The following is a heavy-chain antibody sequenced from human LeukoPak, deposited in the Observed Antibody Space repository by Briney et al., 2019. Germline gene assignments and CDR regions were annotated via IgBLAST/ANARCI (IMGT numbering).Heavy chain of an antibody. V-gene: IGHV3-30*02. D-gene: IGHD3-10*01. CDR3: AREGSGSFDY. CDR2: IRYDGSNK. Sequence: PGGSLRLSCAASGFTFSSYGMHWVRQAPGKGLEWVAFIRYDGSNKYYADSVKGRFTISRENAKNSLYLQMNSLRAGDTAVYYCAREGSGSFDYWGQGTLVTVSS. J-gene: IGHJ4*02. CDR1: GFTFSSYG.